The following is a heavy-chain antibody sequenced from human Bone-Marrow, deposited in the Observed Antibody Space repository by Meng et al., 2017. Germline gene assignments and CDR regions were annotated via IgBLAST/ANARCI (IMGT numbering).Heavy chain of an antibody. D-gene: IGHD3-22*01. CDR2: IYYSGST. J-gene: IGHJ4*02. Sequence: QVQLQESGPGLVKPSQTLSLTCAVSGGSVSSGDYYWSWIRQHPGKGLEWIGYIYYSGSTYYNPSLKSRVTISVDKSKNQFSLKLSSVTVADTAVYYCARGPYYYDSSGPYYFDYWGQGTLVTVSS. CDR3: ARGPYYYDSSGPYYFDY. V-gene: IGHV4-31*11. CDR1: GGSVSSGDYY.